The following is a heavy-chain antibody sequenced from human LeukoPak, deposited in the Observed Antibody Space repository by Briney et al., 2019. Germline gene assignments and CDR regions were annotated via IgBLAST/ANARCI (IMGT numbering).Heavy chain of an antibody. CDR2: INHSGST. CDR3: ARGRRGRSASWFDY. Sequence: PSETLSFTCAVFGGSFSDYNWTWIRQPPGKGLEWIAEINHSGSTYYNPSLKSRVTISLDTSKSQFSLKLSSVTAADTAVYYCARGRRGRSASWFDYWGQGTLVTVSS. V-gene: IGHV4-34*01. CDR1: GGSFSDYN. D-gene: IGHD2-2*01. J-gene: IGHJ4*02.